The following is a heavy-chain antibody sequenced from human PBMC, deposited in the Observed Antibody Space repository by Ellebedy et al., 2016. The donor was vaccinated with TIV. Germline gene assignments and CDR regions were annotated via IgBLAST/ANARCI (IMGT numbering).Heavy chain of an antibody. CDR2: FDPEDGKI. V-gene: IGHV1-24*01. CDR1: GYNLTEFY. J-gene: IGHJ4*02. D-gene: IGHD4-17*01. Sequence: ASVKVSXKVSGYNLTEFYPHWVRQAPGKGLEWMGGFDPEDGKIIYAQKFQGRVTMTEDTSTDTAYMELSSLRSEDTALYYCVTDESVTTVTTWGFSGWGQGTLVTVSS. CDR3: VTDESVTTVTTWGFSG.